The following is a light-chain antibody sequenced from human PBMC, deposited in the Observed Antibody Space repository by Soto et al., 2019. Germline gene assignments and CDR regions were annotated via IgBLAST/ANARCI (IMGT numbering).Light chain of an antibody. CDR1: SSDVGGYDY. V-gene: IGLV2-14*01. CDR3: SSYTSSSTSCV. Sequence: QSALTQPAFVSGSPGQSITISCTGSSSDVGGYDYVSWYQQHPGKPPKLMIYDVSNRPSGVSDRFSGSKSGNTASLTISGLQAEDEADYYCSSYTSSSTSCVFGTGTKVTVL. CDR2: DVS. J-gene: IGLJ1*01.